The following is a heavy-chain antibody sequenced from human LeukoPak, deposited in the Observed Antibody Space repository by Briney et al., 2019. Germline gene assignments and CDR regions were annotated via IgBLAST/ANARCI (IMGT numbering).Heavy chain of an antibody. J-gene: IGHJ5*02. CDR1: GGSFSGYY. CDR2: IYYSGST. V-gene: IGHV4-39*01. D-gene: IGHD3-9*01. CDR3: ARLYYDILTGQKSDWFDP. Sequence: PSETLSLTCAVYGGSFSGYYWGWIRQPPGKGLEWIGSIYYSGSTYYNPSLKSRVTISVDTSKNQFSLKLSSVTAADTAVYYCARLYYDILTGQKSDWFDPWGQGTLVTVSS.